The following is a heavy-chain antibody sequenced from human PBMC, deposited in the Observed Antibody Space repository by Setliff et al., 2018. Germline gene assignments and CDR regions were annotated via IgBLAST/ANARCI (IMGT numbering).Heavy chain of an antibody. CDR3: VRGYGSGSYPYYYGMDV. V-gene: IGHV4-59*01. J-gene: IGHJ6*02. CDR1: GGSISSYY. Sequence: SETLSLTCTVSGGSISSYYWSWIRQPAGKGLEWIGYIYYSGSTNYNPSLKSRVTMSVDTSKSQVSLKLSSVTAADTGVYYCVRGYGSGSYPYYYGMDVWGQGTTVTVSS. D-gene: IGHD3-10*01. CDR2: IYYSGST.